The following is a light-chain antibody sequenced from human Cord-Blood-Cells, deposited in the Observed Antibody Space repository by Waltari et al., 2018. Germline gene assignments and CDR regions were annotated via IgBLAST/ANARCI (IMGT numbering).Light chain of an antibody. Sequence: QSALTQPASVSGSPGQSITISCTGTSSDVGGYNYVSWYQQHPGKAPKLMIYDASNRPSGVSTRFSGSKSGNTASLTISGLQAEDEADYYCSSYTSSSTLDVVFGGGTKLTVL. J-gene: IGLJ2*01. CDR3: SSYTSSSTLDVV. V-gene: IGLV2-14*01. CDR1: SSDVGGYNY. CDR2: DAS.